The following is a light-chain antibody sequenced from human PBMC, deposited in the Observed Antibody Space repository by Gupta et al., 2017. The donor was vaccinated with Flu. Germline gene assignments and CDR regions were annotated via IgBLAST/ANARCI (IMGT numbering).Light chain of an antibody. J-gene: IGKJ1*01. CDR3: QHLET. V-gene: IGKV3-11*01. CDR1: QSVSSY. CDR2: EAS. Sequence: EIVLTQSPATLSLSPGERATLSCRASQSVSSYLAWDQQKPGQAPRLRIYEASTRATGIPDRFSGSGSGTDFTRPSSSIEPEDFAVDDGQHLETFGQGTKVEIK.